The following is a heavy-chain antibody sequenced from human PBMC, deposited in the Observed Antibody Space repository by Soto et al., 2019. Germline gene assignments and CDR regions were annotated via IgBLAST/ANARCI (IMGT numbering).Heavy chain of an antibody. CDR3: ARHEGNWFDP. CDR1: VYSFTSYW. V-gene: IGHV5-10-1*01. CDR2: IDPSDSYT. Sequence: GQSLKISCRGAVYSFTSYWITGVRQMPGKGLEWMGRIDPSDSYTNYSPSFQGHVTISADKSISTAYLQWSSLKASDTAMYYCARHEGNWFDPWGQGTLVTVSS. J-gene: IGHJ5*02.